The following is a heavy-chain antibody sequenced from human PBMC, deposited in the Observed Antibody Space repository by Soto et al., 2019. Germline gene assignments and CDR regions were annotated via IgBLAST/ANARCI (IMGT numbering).Heavy chain of an antibody. CDR2: ISYNGSNK. CDR3: AREKTYYDFWSGFDY. V-gene: IGHV3-30-3*01. CDR1: GFTFSSYA. J-gene: IGHJ4*02. Sequence: GSLRLSCAASGFTFSSYAIHLFRQSPGKWLEWVAVISYNGSNKYYADSVKGRFTISRDNSKNTLYLQMNSLRAEDTAVYYCAREKTYYDFWSGFDYWGQGTLGTGS. D-gene: IGHD3-3*01.